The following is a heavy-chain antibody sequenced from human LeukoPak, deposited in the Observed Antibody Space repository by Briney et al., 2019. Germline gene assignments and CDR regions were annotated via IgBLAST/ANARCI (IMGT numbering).Heavy chain of an antibody. J-gene: IGHJ6*03. Sequence: SVKVSCKASGGTFSSYAISWVRQAPGQGLEWMGRIIPIFGTANYAQKFQGRVTITTDESTSTAYMELSSLRSEDTAVYYCASGNRGSSWSTDYYYYYMDVWGKGTTVTVSS. D-gene: IGHD6-13*01. CDR2: IIPIFGTA. V-gene: IGHV1-69*05. CDR1: GGTFSSYA. CDR3: ASGNRGSSWSTDYYYYYMDV.